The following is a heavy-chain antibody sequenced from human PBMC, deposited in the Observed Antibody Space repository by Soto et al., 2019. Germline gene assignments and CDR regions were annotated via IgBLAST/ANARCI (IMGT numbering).Heavy chain of an antibody. D-gene: IGHD2-15*01. CDR2: IKQDGSEK. V-gene: IGHV3-7*05. Sequence: PGGSLRLSCAASGFIFSSYWMTWVRQAPGKGLEWVANIKQDGSEKYYVESVRGRFTISRDNAKNSLYVQMNSLRAEDTALYYCVREGLGFCSGGSCRFHDFWGQGILVTVSS. J-gene: IGHJ4*02. CDR1: GFIFSSYW. CDR3: VREGLGFCSGGSCRFHDF.